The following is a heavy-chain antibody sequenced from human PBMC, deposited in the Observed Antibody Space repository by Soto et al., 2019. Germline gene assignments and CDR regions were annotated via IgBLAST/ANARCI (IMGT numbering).Heavy chain of an antibody. CDR3: ARDRAGYYSHFVY. V-gene: IGHV1-69*01. D-gene: IGHD3-22*01. CDR2: IMPFFGSG. J-gene: IGHJ4*02. CDR1: RGTFTNYA. Sequence: QVYLVQSGAEVKKPGSSVKVSCKALRGTFTNYAFSWVRQAPGQGLERMGGIMPFFGSGNYAQKFQGRINITADESTSSVYLELTSLRSEDTAVYYCARDRAGYYSHFVYWCQGTLVTVSS.